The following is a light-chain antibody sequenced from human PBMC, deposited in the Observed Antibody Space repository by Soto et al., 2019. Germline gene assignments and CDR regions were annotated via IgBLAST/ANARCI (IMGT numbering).Light chain of an antibody. V-gene: IGKV4-1*01. Sequence: DIVMTQSPDSLAVSLGERATINCKSSQSVLYSSNNKNHLAWYQQRPGQPPKLLIYWASTRESGVPDRFSGSGAGTDFTLTITSLQAEDVAVYYCQQYESTPPTFGQGTKLDIK. J-gene: IGKJ2*01. CDR2: WAS. CDR3: QQYESTPPT. CDR1: QSVLYSSNNKNH.